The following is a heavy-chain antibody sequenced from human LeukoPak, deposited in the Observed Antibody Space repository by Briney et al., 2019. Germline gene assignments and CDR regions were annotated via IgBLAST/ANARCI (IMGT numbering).Heavy chain of an antibody. CDR2: ISYDGSNE. CDR3: ARDPAKFWSGHDY. J-gene: IGHJ4*02. CDR1: GFTFSSYG. V-gene: IGHV3-30*03. Sequence: PGGSLRLSCTASGFTFSSYGMHWVRQAPGKGLEWVAVISYDGSNEYYADSVKGRFTIPRDNSKNTLYVQMNSLRAEDTAVYYCARDPAKFWSGHDYWGQGTLVTVSS. D-gene: IGHD3-3*01.